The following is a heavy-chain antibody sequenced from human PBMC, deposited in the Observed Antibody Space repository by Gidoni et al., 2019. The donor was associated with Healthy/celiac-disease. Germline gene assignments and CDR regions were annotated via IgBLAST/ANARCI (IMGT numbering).Heavy chain of an antibody. Sequence: QVQLVESGGGVVQPGRSLRLSCAASAFTFSSYGMHWVRQAPGKGLEWVAVIWYDGSNKYYADSVKGRFTISRDNSKNTLYLQMNSLRAEDTAVYYCARCSGGSCYSRFDPWGQGTLVTVSS. D-gene: IGHD2-15*01. J-gene: IGHJ5*02. CDR2: IWYDGSNK. CDR3: ARCSGGSCYSRFDP. CDR1: AFTFSSYG. V-gene: IGHV3-33*01.